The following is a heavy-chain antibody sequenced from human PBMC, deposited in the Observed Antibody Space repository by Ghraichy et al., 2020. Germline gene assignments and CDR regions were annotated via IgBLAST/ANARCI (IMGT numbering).Heavy chain of an antibody. CDR1: GFTFSNYT. Sequence: GGSLRLSCAASGFTFSNYTMSWVRQAPGKGLEWVSIVRDSGLTKYADAVQGRFTISRDNYKNTIYLQMNSLRAEDTAVYYCAKADCSSGSCYTRTHCGQGTQVTVSS. V-gene: IGHV3-23*01. CDR3: AKADCSSGSCYTRTH. J-gene: IGHJ4*02. CDR2: VRDSGLT. D-gene: IGHD2-2*02.